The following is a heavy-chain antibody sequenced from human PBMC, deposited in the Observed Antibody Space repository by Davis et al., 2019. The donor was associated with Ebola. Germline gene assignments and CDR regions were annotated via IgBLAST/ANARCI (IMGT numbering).Heavy chain of an antibody. CDR1: GFTFSSYS. CDR2: ISSSSSYI. V-gene: IGHV3-21*01. J-gene: IGHJ6*03. D-gene: IGHD2-2*02. CDR3: ATDCSSTSCYMGSYYYYMDV. Sequence: PGGSLRLSCAASGFTFSSYSMNWVRQAPGKGLEWVSSISSSSSYIYYADSVKGRFTISRDNAKNSLYLQMNSLRAEDTAVYYCATDCSSTSCYMGSYYYYMDVWGKGTTVTVSS.